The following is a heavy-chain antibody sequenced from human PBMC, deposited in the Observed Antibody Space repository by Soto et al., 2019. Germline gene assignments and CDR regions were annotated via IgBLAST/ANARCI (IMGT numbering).Heavy chain of an antibody. D-gene: IGHD3-3*01. J-gene: IGHJ3*02. CDR3: ARDSNFWSGYGAFDI. V-gene: IGHV4-30-2*01. CDR2: IYHSGST. CDR1: GGSISSGGYS. Sequence: SLSLTCAVSGGSISSGGYSWSWIRQPPGKGLEWIGYIYHSGSTYYNPSLKSRVTISVDRSKNQFSLKLSSVTAADTAVYYCARDSNFWSGYGAFDIWGQGTMVTVSS.